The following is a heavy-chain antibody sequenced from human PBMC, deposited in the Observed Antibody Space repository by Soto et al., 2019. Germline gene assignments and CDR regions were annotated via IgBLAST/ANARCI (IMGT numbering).Heavy chain of an antibody. D-gene: IGHD5-12*01. J-gene: IGHJ4*02. CDR2: NYWDADK. CDR1: GFSLSTSGVG. V-gene: IGHV2-5*02. Sequence: QITLKESGPTLVKPPQTLTLTCTFSGFSLSTSGVGVGWIRQPPGKALEWLALNYWDADKRYSPSLKRRLTITKDTSKNQVVLTMTNMYPVDTATYYCAHVYGGYDNLNYWGQGTLVTFSS. CDR3: AHVYGGYDNLNY.